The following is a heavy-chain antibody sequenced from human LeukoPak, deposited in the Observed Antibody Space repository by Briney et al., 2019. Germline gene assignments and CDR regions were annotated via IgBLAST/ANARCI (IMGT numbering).Heavy chain of an antibody. V-gene: IGHV3-23*01. Sequence: GSLRLSCAASGFTFSSYAMSWVRQAPGKGLEWVSAISGSGGSTNYADSVKGRFTISRDNSKNTLYLQMNSLRAEDTAVYYCANSRHRYEIEFDYWGQGTLVTVSS. CDR1: GFTFSSYA. D-gene: IGHD1-1*01. J-gene: IGHJ4*02. CDR2: ISGSGGST. CDR3: ANSRHRYEIEFDY.